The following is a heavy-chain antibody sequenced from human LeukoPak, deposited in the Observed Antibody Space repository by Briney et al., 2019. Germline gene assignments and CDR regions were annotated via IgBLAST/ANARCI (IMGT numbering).Heavy chain of an antibody. J-gene: IGHJ4*02. CDR2: IKEDGSEK. V-gene: IGHV3-7*01. CDR3: ARIEAVTRGYNHAYYFDY. CDR1: GFTFSNFW. D-gene: IGHD5-18*01. Sequence: GGSLRLSCAASGFTFSNFWMTWVRQAPGKGLEWVANIKEDGSEKYYVDSVKGRFTISRDNAKNSMYLQMNSLRAEDTAVYHCARIEAVTRGYNHAYYFDYWGQGTLVTVSS.